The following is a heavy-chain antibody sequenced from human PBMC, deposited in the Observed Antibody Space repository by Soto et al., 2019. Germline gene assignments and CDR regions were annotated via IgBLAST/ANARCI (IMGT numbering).Heavy chain of an antibody. Sequence: GGSLRLSCSASGFIFSDYAMHWVRQAPGKGLEWVANIKQDGSEKYYADSVRDRFTISRDNDKNSLYLQMNSLRAADTAMYYCARDWLNYYFENWGQGALVTVSS. V-gene: IGHV3-7*05. CDR3: ARDWLNYYFEN. CDR1: GFIFSDYA. J-gene: IGHJ4*02. CDR2: IKQDGSEK. D-gene: IGHD5-12*01.